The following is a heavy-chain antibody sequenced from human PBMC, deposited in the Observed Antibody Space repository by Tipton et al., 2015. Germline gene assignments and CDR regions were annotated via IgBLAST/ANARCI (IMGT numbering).Heavy chain of an antibody. Sequence: TLSLTCAVSGDSISSSDWWSWVRQSPGKGLEWIGEIYPRGNTNYNPSLENRVTISIDKPNNQFSLTLSSVTAADTAVYYCARLGYCGGNCFAGYYGLDVWGPGTTVTVS. CDR2: IYPRGNT. D-gene: IGHD2-21*02. CDR1: GDSISSSDW. J-gene: IGHJ6*02. V-gene: IGHV4-4*02. CDR3: ARLGYCGGNCFAGYYGLDV.